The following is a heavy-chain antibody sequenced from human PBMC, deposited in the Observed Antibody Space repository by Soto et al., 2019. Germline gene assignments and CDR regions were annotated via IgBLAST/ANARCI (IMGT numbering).Heavy chain of an antibody. D-gene: IGHD6-6*01. CDR2: IKQDGSEK. CDR1: GFTFSSYW. Sequence: HPGGSLRLSCAASGFTFSSYWMSWVRQAPGKGLEWVANIKQDGSEKYYVDSVKGRFTISRDNAKNSLYLQMNSLRAEDTAVYYCVGSSDVLRRYNWFDPWGQGTLVTVSS. J-gene: IGHJ5*02. CDR3: VGSSDVLRRYNWFDP. V-gene: IGHV3-7*01.